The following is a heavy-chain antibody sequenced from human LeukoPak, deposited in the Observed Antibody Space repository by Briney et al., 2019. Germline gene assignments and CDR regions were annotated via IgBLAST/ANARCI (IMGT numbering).Heavy chain of an antibody. CDR3: ARVLQLWLHDY. CDR1: GGSISSSGYY. Sequence: SETLSLTCTVSGGSISSSGYYWSWIRQHPGKGLEWIGYIYYSGSTYYNPSLKSRVTISVDTSKNQFSLKLSSVTAADTAVYYCARVLQLWLHDYWGQGTLVTVSS. J-gene: IGHJ4*02. CDR2: IYYSGST. D-gene: IGHD5-18*01. V-gene: IGHV4-31*03.